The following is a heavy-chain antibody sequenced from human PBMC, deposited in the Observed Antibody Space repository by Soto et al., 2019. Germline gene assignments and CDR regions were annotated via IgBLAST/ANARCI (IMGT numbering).Heavy chain of an antibody. V-gene: IGHV4-59*01. CDR2: IYYSGST. CDR1: GGSISSYY. J-gene: IGHJ6*02. Sequence: PSETLSLTCTVSGGSISSYYWSWIRQPPGKGLEWIGYIYYSGSTNYNPSLKSRVTISVDTSKNQFSLKLSSVTAADTAMYYCARVGYDFWSGTPRSGMDVWGQGTTVTVSS. CDR3: ARVGYDFWSGTPRSGMDV. D-gene: IGHD3-3*01.